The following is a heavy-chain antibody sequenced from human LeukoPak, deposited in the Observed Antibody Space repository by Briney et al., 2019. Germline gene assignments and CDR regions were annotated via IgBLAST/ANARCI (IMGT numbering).Heavy chain of an antibody. CDR2: IIPIVGTA. D-gene: IGHD4-17*01. V-gene: IGHV1-69*05. Sequence: SVKVSCKASGGTFSSYAISWVRQAPGQGLEWMGRIIPIVGTANYAKKFQGRVTITTDESTSTAYMELSSLRPEDTAVYYCARDYGDKYLDYWGQGTLVTVSS. CDR1: GGTFSSYA. CDR3: ARDYGDKYLDY. J-gene: IGHJ4*02.